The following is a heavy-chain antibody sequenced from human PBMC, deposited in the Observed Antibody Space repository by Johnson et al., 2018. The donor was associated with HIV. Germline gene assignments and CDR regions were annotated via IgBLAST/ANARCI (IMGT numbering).Heavy chain of an antibody. J-gene: IGHJ3*02. V-gene: IGHV3-11*04. D-gene: IGHD3-22*01. CDR2: ISSSGSIK. CDR3: ARDSFDISGQQHDAFDI. Sequence: ASGFTFSDYYMSWIRQAPGKGLEWVSYISSSGSIKYYADSVKGRFTVSRDNAKKSLYLQMNSLRAEDTAVYYCARDSFDISGQQHDAFDIWGQGTMVTVSS. CDR1: GFTFSDYY.